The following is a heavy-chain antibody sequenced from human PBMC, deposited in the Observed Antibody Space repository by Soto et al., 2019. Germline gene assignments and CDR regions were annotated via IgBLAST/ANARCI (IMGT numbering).Heavy chain of an antibody. Sequence: LSLTCTVSGGSISRTTYYWDWIRQPPGKGLEWIGSISYDGSTYYNPSLKSRVTISVDTPKNQFSLKVNYVTAADAAVYSCASQAGGYSYGPSDYWGQGALVTVSS. V-gene: IGHV4-39*01. CDR3: ASQAGGYSYGPSDY. D-gene: IGHD5-18*01. J-gene: IGHJ4*02. CDR1: GGSISRTTYY. CDR2: ISYDGST.